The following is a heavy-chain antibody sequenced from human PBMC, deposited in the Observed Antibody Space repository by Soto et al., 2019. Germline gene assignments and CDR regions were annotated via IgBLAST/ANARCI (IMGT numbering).Heavy chain of an antibody. CDR2: INPRNGDT. D-gene: IGHD3-16*02. V-gene: IGHV1-2*02. CDR3: ARHRFTSGSDYFDS. CDR1: GYTFTEYH. J-gene: IGHJ4*02. Sequence: ASVKVSCKASGYTFTEYHLHWVRQAPGQGLEWMGSINPRNGDTDFAQKFQPRVTMTRDTSITTAYMEVFRLTSHDTAVYYCARHRFTSGSDYFDSWGQGTLVTVSS.